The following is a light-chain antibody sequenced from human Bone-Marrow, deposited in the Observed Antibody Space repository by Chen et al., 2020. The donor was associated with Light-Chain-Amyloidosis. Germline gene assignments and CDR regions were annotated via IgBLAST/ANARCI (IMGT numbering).Light chain of an antibody. CDR3: VLYVGSGIWV. J-gene: IGLJ3*02. CDR2: STN. Sequence: QTVVTQESSFSVSPGGTVTLTCGLSSGSVSTNYYPAWYQQTPGQAPRTLIYSTNTRSSGVPDRFSGSILGNKAALTITGAQADDESDYYCVLYVGSGIWVFGGGTKLTVL. CDR1: SGSVSTNYY. V-gene: IGLV8-61*01.